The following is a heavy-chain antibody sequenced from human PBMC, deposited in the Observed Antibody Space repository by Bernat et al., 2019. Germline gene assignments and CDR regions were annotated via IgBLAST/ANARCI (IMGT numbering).Heavy chain of an antibody. Sequence: QVQLVESGGGVVQPGRSLRLSCAASGFTFSSYAMHWVRQAPGKGLEWVAVISYDGSNKYYADSVKGRFTISRDNSKNTLYLQMNSLRAEDTAVYYCANAHDFWSGFDYWGQGTLVTVSS. D-gene: IGHD3-3*01. J-gene: IGHJ4*02. CDR3: ANAHDFWSGFDY. V-gene: IGHV3-30-3*01. CDR1: GFTFSSYA. CDR2: ISYDGSNK.